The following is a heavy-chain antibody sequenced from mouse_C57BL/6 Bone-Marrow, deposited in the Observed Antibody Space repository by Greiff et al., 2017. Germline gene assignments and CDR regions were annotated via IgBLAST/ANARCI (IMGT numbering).Heavy chain of an antibody. Sequence: VLLQQSGAELARPGASVKMSCKASGYTFTSYTMHWVKQGPGQGLEWIGYINPSSGYTKYNQKFKDKATLTADKSSSTAYMQLSSLTSEDSAVYYCARFGYDAGMDYWGQGTLVTVSA. CDR1: GYTFTSYT. D-gene: IGHD2-2*01. J-gene: IGHJ3*01. CDR3: ARFGYDAGMDY. CDR2: INPSSGYT. V-gene: IGHV1-4*01.